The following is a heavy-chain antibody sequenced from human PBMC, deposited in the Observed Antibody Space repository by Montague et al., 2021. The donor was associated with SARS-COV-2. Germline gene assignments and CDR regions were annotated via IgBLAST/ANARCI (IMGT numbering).Heavy chain of an antibody. V-gene: IGHV4-31*03. Sequence: TRSLTCSVSGVSVNSGTNYWTWIRQQPGKGLEWIGYIYSSGVTYYNPSLRSRVTISLDTSQNQFSLNLSSVTGADTARYYCARDPRVANYFDYWGQGTPVTVSS. CDR1: GVSVNSGTNY. J-gene: IGHJ4*02. CDR2: IYSSGVT. D-gene: IGHD3-10*01. CDR3: ARDPRVANYFDY.